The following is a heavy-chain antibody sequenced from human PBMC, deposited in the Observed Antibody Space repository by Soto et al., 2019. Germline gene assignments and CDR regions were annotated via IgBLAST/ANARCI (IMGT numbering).Heavy chain of an antibody. J-gene: IGHJ4*01. D-gene: IGHD3-16*02. Sequence: QVQLVQSGAEVKKTGASVKVSCKASGYTFTSYGISWVRQATGQGLEWMGWTSAYNGNTNYAQKLQGRVTMTTYTSTRKAYIELRSLRSDDTAVYYWARVHLVELSLFGGSDDWGHGTLVVFSS. CDR3: ARVHLVELSLFGGSDD. CDR1: GYTFTSYG. CDR2: TSAYNGNT. V-gene: IGHV1-18*01.